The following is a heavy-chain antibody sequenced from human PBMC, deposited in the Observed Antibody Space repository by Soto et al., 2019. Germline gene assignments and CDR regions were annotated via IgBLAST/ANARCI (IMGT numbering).Heavy chain of an antibody. CDR1: GYSISSGYH. V-gene: IGHV4-38-2*02. CDR3: AAKDRVVAEGRWFDP. D-gene: IGHD2-15*01. J-gene: IGHJ5*02. CDR2: VHYSGNT. Sequence: SETLSLTCTVSGYSISSGYHWAWIRQPPGKGLEWLGSVHYSGNTYYNPSPKRRLTISVDKSKNQFSLNLSSVTAADTAVYYCAAKDRVVAEGRWFDPWGQGTLVTVSS.